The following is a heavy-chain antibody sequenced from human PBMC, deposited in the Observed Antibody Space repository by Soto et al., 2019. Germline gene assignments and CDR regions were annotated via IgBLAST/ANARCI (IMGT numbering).Heavy chain of an antibody. CDR3: ARIDIVVVVAATFYYFDY. D-gene: IGHD2-15*01. CDR2: IYYSGST. J-gene: IGHJ4*02. CDR1: GGSISSSSYY. V-gene: IGHV4-39*01. Sequence: SETLSLTCTVSGGSISSSSYYWGWIRHAPGKGLEWIGRIYYSGSTYYNPSLKSRVTISVDTSKNQFSLKLSSVTAADTAVYYCARIDIVVVVAATFYYFDYWGQGTLVTVS.